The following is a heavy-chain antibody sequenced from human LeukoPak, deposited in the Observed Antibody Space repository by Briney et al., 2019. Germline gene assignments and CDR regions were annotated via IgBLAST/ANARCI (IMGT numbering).Heavy chain of an antibody. CDR3: ARYRYSSSWFDY. J-gene: IGHJ4*02. V-gene: IGHV1-46*01. D-gene: IGHD6-13*01. CDR2: INPSGGST. Sequence: ASVKVSCKASGYTFTSYYMHWVRQAPGQGLEWMGRINPSGGSTSYAQRFQGRVTMKRETSTSTVYMELSSMGSEDTAVYYCARYRYSSSWFDYWGQGTLVTVSS. CDR1: GYTFTSYY.